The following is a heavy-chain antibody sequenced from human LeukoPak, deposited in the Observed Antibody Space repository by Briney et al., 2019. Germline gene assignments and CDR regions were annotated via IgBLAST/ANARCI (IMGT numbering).Heavy chain of an antibody. CDR3: ITGFSAATHDGY. Sequence: PGGSLRLSCAASGFTVHSHYMSWVRQAPGKGLEWVSVIFSGGDTFYADSVKGRFTISRDISQNAVYLQMNSLRAEDTAVYYCITGFSAATHDGYWGQGTLVTVSS. CDR1: GFTVHSHY. D-gene: IGHD2-15*01. CDR2: IFSGGDT. J-gene: IGHJ4*02. V-gene: IGHV3-53*01.